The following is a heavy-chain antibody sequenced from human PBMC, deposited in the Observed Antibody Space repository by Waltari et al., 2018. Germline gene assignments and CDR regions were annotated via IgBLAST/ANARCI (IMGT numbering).Heavy chain of an antibody. D-gene: IGHD3-22*01. CDR2: INHSGST. CDR3: ARVKRVVVITSWFDP. V-gene: IGHV4-34*01. J-gene: IGHJ5*02. Sequence: QVQLQQWGAGLLKPSETLSLTCAVYGGSFSGYYWSWIRQPPGKGLEWIGEINHSGSTKSNPSRKSRVTISVDTSKNQFSLKLRSVTAADTAVYYCARVKRVVVITSWFDPWGQGTLVTVSS. CDR1: GGSFSGYY.